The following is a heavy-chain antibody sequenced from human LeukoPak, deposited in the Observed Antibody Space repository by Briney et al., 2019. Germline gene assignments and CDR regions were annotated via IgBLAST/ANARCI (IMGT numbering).Heavy chain of an antibody. CDR2: INPNSGGT. J-gene: IGHJ4*02. CDR3: ARGGITMIVVVINTLDY. CDR1: GYTFTGYY. Sequence: ASVKVSCKASGYTFTGYYMHWVRQAPGQGLEWMGWINPNSGGTNYAQKFQGRVTMTRDTSISTAYMELSRLRSDDTAVYYCARGGITMIVVVINTLDYWGQGTLVTVCS. D-gene: IGHD3-22*01. V-gene: IGHV1-2*02.